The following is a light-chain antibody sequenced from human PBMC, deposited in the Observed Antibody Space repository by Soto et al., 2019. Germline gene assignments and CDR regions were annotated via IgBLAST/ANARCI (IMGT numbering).Light chain of an antibody. CDR3: SSYTSSSNVV. V-gene: IGLV2-14*01. CDR2: DVN. CDR1: SSDVGGYNY. Sequence: QSVLTQPASVSGSPGQSITISCTGTSSDVGGYNYVSWYQQHPGKAPKLMIYDVNNRPSGVSNRFSGSKSGNTASLTISGLQAEDEADYYCSSYTSSSNVVFGGGTKVTVL. J-gene: IGLJ2*01.